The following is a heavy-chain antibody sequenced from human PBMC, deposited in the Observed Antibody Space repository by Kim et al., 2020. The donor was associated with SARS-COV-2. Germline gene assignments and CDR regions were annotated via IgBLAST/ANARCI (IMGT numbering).Heavy chain of an antibody. Sequence: ETLSLTCTVSGGSISSYYWSWIRQPPGKGLEWIGYIYYSGSTNYNPSLKSRVTISVDTSKNQFSLKLSSVTAADTAVYYCASGRYFDWSHFDYWGQGTLVTVSS. CDR1: GGSISSYY. J-gene: IGHJ4*02. CDR2: IYYSGST. V-gene: IGHV4-59*01. CDR3: ASGRYFDWSHFDY. D-gene: IGHD3-9*01.